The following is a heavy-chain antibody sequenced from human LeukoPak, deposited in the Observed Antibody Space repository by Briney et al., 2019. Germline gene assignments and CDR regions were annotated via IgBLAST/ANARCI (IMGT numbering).Heavy chain of an antibody. D-gene: IGHD3-22*01. J-gene: IGHJ4*02. Sequence: ASVKVSCKASGYTFTAYGISWVRQAPGRGLEWMGWINAGNGNTKYSQEFQGRVTITRDTSASTAYMELSSLRSEDMAVYYCARAGSYYYDSSGLFHFDYWGQGTLVTVSS. CDR3: ARAGSYYYDSSGLFHFDY. CDR1: GYTFTAYG. CDR2: INAGNGNT. V-gene: IGHV1-3*03.